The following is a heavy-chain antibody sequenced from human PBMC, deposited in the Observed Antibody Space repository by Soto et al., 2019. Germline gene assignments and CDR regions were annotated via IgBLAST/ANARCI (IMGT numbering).Heavy chain of an antibody. J-gene: IGHJ6*02. CDR1: GYTFTSCD. CDR3: AREWSAAGHFYGMDV. Sequence: GASVKVSCKTSGYTFTSCDINCVRQAPGQGLEWVGWMNTNSDDTRSAQKFRGRLTLTRDKSMRAVYMKLSNLRPDDSAVYYCAREWSAAGHFYGMDVWGQGTTVTVSS. V-gene: IGHV1-8*01. D-gene: IGHD6-13*01. CDR2: MNTNSDDT.